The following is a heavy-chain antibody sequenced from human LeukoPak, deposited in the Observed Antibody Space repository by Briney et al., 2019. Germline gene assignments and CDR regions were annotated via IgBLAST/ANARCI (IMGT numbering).Heavy chain of an antibody. V-gene: IGHV1-69*05. J-gene: IGHJ5*02. Sequence: SVKVSCKASGGTFSSYAISWVRQAPGQGLEWMGGIIPIFGTANYAQKFQGRVTMTRDTSISTAYMELSRLRSDDTAVYYCARDPYNWNYGVWFDPWGQGTLVTVSS. CDR3: ARDPYNWNYGVWFDP. CDR2: IIPIFGTA. D-gene: IGHD1-7*01. CDR1: GGTFSSYA.